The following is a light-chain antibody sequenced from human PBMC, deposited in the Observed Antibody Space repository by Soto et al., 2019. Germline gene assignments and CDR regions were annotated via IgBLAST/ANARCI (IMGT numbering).Light chain of an antibody. J-gene: IGKJ1*01. Sequence: QSRSLQYASVGARVTITCRASQGISSYLAWYQQKPGQAPRLLIYGASSRATGIPDRFSGSGSGTDVKLTISSLEPEDFPVMKWQPPSRSLLTFGQ. CDR3: QPPSRSLLT. CDR1: QGISSY. CDR2: GAS. V-gene: IGKV3D-11*01.